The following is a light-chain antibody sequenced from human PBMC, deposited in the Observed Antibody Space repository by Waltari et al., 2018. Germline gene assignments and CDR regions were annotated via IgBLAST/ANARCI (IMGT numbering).Light chain of an antibody. CDR2: GNK. CDR3: QSYDTILSVSV. V-gene: IGLV1-40*01. Sequence: QSVLTQPPSVSGAPGQRVTSSCTGSSSNIGADYYVHWYQKLPGTAPKLLIQGNKNRPSGVPDRFSGSKSGASASLAIAGLRAEDEGEYYCQSYDTILSVSVFGGGTKVTVL. J-gene: IGLJ2*01. CDR1: SSNIGADYY.